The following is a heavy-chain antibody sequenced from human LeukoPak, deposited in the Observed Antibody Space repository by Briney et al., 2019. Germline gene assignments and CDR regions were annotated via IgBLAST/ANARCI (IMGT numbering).Heavy chain of an antibody. J-gene: IGHJ4*02. CDR1: GGSISSGGYY. V-gene: IGHV4-30-2*01. CDR3: ARLPDPYSSSWYGYDY. Sequence: PSQTLSLTCTVSGGSISSGGYYWSWIRQPPLKGLEWIGAIYQSGSSYYNPSLKGRVTISVDRSKNQFSLKLSSVTAADTAVYYCARLPDPYSSSWYGYDYWGQGTRVTVSS. CDR2: IYQSGSS. D-gene: IGHD6-13*01.